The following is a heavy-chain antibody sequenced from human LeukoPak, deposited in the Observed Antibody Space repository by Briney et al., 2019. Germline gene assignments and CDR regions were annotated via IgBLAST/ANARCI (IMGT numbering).Heavy chain of an antibody. CDR3: ARGGELSPLDY. CDR1: GGSISNYS. V-gene: IGHV4-30-2*01. Sequence: SETLSLTCTVSGGSISNYSWSWIRQPPGKGLEWIGYIYHSGSTYYNPSLKSRVTISVDRSKNQFSLKLSSVTAADTAVYYCARGGELSPLDYWGQGTLVTVSS. D-gene: IGHD1-26*01. J-gene: IGHJ4*02. CDR2: IYHSGST.